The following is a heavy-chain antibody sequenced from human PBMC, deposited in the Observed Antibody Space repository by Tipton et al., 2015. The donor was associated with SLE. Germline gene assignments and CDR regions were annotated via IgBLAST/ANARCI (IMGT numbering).Heavy chain of an antibody. V-gene: IGHV3-23*01. Sequence: SLRLSCAASGFTFNIYALTWVRQAPGKGLEWVSAISGSGRTTYSADSVKGRFTISRDNSKNTLYLQLNSLRAEDTAVYYCAGELVPYYYGMDVWGQGTTVTVSS. J-gene: IGHJ6*02. CDR1: GFTFNIYA. CDR3: AGELVPYYYGMDV. D-gene: IGHD1-26*01. CDR2: ISGSGRTT.